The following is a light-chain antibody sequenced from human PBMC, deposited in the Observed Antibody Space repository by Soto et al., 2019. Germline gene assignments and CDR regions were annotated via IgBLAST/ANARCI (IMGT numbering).Light chain of an antibody. Sequence: EIVLTQSPGTLTLSPGESAALSCRASQTISKNYLVGYRQKPGQAPRLLIYAVSSRAAGIPDRFSGSGSGTDFALTIARLEPEDSAVYYCQQHSNSPWTFGQGTRVEI. V-gene: IGKV3-20*01. CDR3: QQHSNSPWT. CDR2: AVS. J-gene: IGKJ1*01. CDR1: QTISKNY.